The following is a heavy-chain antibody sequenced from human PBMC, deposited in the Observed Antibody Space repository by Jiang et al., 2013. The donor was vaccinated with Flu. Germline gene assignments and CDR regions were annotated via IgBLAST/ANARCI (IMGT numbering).Heavy chain of an antibody. CDR2: ISYDGSNQ. J-gene: IGHJ3*02. CDR1: GFSLRSYG. V-gene: IGHV3-30*18. D-gene: IGHD2-2*01. Sequence: VQLVESGGGVVQPGRSLRLSCVASGFSLRSYGMHWVRQAPGKGLEWVAVISYDGSNQYYVDSVKGRFTISRDNSKNTLFLQMNSLRAEDTAVYYCAKVAFRYCSRASCQIDGFDIWGQGTMVTVSS. CDR3: AKVAFRYCSRASCQIDGFDI.